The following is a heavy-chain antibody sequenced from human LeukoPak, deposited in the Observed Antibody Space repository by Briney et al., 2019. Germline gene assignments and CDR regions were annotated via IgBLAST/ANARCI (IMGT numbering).Heavy chain of an antibody. CDR2: IYSGGST. CDR3: ARASYDSSGWYEGYYYYYGMDV. D-gene: IGHD6-19*01. CDR1: GFTVSSNY. V-gene: IGHV3-66*01. J-gene: IGHJ6*02. Sequence: GGSLRLSCAASGFTVSSNYMSWVRQAPGKGLEWVSVIYSGGSTYYADSVKGRFTISRDNSKNTLYLQMNSLRAEDTAVYYCARASYDSSGWYEGYYYYYGMDVWGQGTTVTVSS.